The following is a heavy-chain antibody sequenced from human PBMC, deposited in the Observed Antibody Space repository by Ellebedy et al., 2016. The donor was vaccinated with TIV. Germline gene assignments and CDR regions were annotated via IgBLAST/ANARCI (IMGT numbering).Heavy chain of an antibody. CDR3: ARDDNSGYPDL. Sequence: AASVKVSCKASGGTFSSYAISWVRQAPGQGLEWMGGIIPIFGTANYAQKFQGRVTITADESTSTADMELSSLRSEDTAVYYCARDDNSGYPDLWGRGTLVTVSS. J-gene: IGHJ2*01. CDR1: GGTFSSYA. D-gene: IGHD3-22*01. V-gene: IGHV1-69*13. CDR2: IIPIFGTA.